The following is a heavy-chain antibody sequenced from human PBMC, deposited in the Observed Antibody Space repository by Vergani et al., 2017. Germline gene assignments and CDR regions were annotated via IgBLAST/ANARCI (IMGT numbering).Heavy chain of an antibody. J-gene: IGHJ5*02. CDR1: GFSLSPSGVG. CDR3: AHRVAYTSRLGP. V-gene: IGHV2-5*02. D-gene: IGHD6-13*01. CDR2: IYWDDDK. Sequence: QITLKESGPTLVKPTQTLTLTCTFSGFSLSPSGVGVGWIRQPPGKALEWLAIIYWDDDKRSSPSRKSRLTITKDTSKNQVVLTMTNMDPVDTATYVCAHRVAYTSRLGPWGQGTLVTVSS.